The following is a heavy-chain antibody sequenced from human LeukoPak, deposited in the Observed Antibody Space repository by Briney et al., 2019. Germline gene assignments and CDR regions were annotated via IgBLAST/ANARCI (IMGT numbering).Heavy chain of an antibody. D-gene: IGHD3-22*01. Sequence: GGSLRLSCAASGFTFRSFWMTWACQAPGKGLEWVANIKEDGSEKYYVDPVKGRFTISRDNAKNSLFLQMNSLRAEDTAVYYCARGNTWYGSGSYYAGYWGQGTLVTVSS. J-gene: IGHJ4*02. CDR2: IKEDGSEK. CDR3: ARGNTWYGSGSYYAGY. V-gene: IGHV3-7*01. CDR1: GFTFRSFW.